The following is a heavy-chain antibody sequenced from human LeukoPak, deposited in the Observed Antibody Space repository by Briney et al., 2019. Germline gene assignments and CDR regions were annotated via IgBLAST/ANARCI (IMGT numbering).Heavy chain of an antibody. CDR3: AKRGGYYGSGSYWPYYYYGMDV. V-gene: IGHV3-23*01. J-gene: IGHJ6*02. CDR2: ISGSGGRT. Sequence: GGSLSLSCAASGFTFSSYAMSWVRQAPGKGVEWVSAISGSGGRTYFADSVKGRFTISRDNSKNTLYLQMNSLRAEDTAVYYCAKRGGYYGSGSYWPYYYYGMDVWGQGTTVTVSS. D-gene: IGHD3-10*01. CDR1: GFTFSSYA.